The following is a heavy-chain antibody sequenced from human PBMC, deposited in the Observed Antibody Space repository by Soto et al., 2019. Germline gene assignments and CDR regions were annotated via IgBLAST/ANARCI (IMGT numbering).Heavy chain of an antibody. V-gene: IGHV3-23*01. CDR1: GFTFSSYA. Sequence: GGSLRLSCAASGFTFSSYAMSWVRQAPGKGLEWVSVISGSGGSTYYADSVKGRFTISRDNSKNTLYLQMNSLRAEDTAVYYCAKDRLGDYDFWSDYSPADYWGQGTLVTVSS. CDR2: ISGSGGST. CDR3: AKDRLGDYDFWSDYSPADY. D-gene: IGHD3-3*01. J-gene: IGHJ4*02.